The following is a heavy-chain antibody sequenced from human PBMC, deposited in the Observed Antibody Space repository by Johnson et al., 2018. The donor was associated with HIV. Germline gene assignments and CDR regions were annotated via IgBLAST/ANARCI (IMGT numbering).Heavy chain of an antibody. CDR1: GFTFSSYW. V-gene: IGHV3-7*04. J-gene: IGHJ3*02. CDR2: IKQDGSEK. D-gene: IGHD3-16*01. Sequence: VQLMESGGGLVQPGGSLRLSCAASGFTFSSYWMSWVRQAPGKGLEWVANIKQDGSEKYYVDSVKGRFTISRDNAKNSLYLQMNRLRDEDTAMYYWARGRGALDIWGQGTMVTVSS. CDR3: ARGRGALDI.